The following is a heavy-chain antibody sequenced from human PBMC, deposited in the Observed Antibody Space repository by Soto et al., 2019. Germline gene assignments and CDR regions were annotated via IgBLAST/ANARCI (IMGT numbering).Heavy chain of an antibody. CDR3: TRDLDY. J-gene: IGHJ4*02. CDR2: LNPITGGT. V-gene: IGHV1-2*02. CDR1: GYSLTGHY. Sequence: QVQLVQSGAEVKKPGASVKVSCKPSGYSLTGHYMHWVRQAPGQGLEWMGWLNPITGGTNYTQKFQGRVTMTRDTSIGTAYMELSGLRSDDTAVYFCTRDLDYWGQGTLVTVSS.